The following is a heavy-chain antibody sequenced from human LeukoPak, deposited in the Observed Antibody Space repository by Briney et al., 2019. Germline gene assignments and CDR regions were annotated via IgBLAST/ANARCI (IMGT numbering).Heavy chain of an antibody. Sequence: GGSLRLSCAASGFSFSTYAMSWVRQAPGKGLEWVSAISGSGGSTYYAGSVKGRFTISRDKSKNTLYLQMNSLRAEDTAVYYCAKERRSEGYFDYWGQGTLVTVSS. CDR2: ISGSGGST. V-gene: IGHV3-23*01. CDR3: AKERRSEGYFDY. J-gene: IGHJ4*02. CDR1: GFSFSTYA.